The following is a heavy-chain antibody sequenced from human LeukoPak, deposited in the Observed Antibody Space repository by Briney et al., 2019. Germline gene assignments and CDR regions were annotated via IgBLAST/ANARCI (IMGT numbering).Heavy chain of an antibody. CDR1: GGSISSSSYY. V-gene: IGHV4-39*07. Sequence: SETLSLTCTVSGGSISSSSYYWGWIRQPPGKGLEWIGSIYYSGSTNQNPSLKSRVTISLDTSKNQFSLKLTSVTAADTAVYYCARDYYGSGSFFDYWGQGTLVTVSS. D-gene: IGHD3-10*01. J-gene: IGHJ4*02. CDR3: ARDYYGSGSFFDY. CDR2: IYYSGST.